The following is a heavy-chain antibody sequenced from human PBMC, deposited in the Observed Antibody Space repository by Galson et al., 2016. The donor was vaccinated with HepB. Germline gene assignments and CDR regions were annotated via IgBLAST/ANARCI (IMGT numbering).Heavy chain of an antibody. V-gene: IGHV6-1*01. CDR2: TYYRSAWLD. CDR1: GDSVSSNSAT. D-gene: IGHD2-15*01. Sequence: CAISGDSVSSNSATWNWIRQSPSRGLEWLGRTYYRSAWLDDYAISVKSRISINPDTSKNRFSLHLSSVTPDDTAVYYCTRERRYCSDGSCYSFDYWGLGILVTVSS. CDR3: TRERRYCSDGSCYSFDY. J-gene: IGHJ4*02.